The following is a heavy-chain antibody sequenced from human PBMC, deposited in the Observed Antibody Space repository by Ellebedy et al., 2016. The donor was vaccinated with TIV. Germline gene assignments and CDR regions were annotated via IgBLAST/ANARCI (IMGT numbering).Heavy chain of an antibody. D-gene: IGHD6-6*01. J-gene: IGHJ4*02. Sequence: GGSLRLXXAASGFSISNYWMMWVRQAPGKGLEWVANIKSDGSERSYGDSVKGRFTISRDNAKNSLYLQMNSLRAEDTAVYYCARIGYSSSSLDYWGQGTLVTVSS. V-gene: IGHV3-7*01. CDR3: ARIGYSSSSLDY. CDR2: IKSDGSER. CDR1: GFSISNYW.